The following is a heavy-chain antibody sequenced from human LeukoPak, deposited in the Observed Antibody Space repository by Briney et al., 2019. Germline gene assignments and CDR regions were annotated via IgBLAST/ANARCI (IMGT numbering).Heavy chain of an antibody. Sequence: GGSLRLSCAASGFTFSSYWMHWVRQAPGKGLVWVSRINSEGSITSYADSVKGRFTISRDNAKNTLYLQMNSLRAEDTAVYFCAREMKLFGTDRGAFDIWGQGAMVTVSS. D-gene: IGHD3-10*02. CDR1: GFTFSSYW. J-gene: IGHJ3*02. CDR3: AREMKLFGTDRGAFDI. V-gene: IGHV3-74*01. CDR2: INSEGSIT.